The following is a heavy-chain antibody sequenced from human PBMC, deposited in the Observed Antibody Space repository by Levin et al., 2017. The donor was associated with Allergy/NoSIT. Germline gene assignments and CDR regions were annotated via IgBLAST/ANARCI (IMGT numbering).Heavy chain of an antibody. CDR3: SRAEDY. CDR1: GFTFSTYW. J-gene: IGHJ4*02. Sequence: GESLKISCAASGFTFSTYWMSWVRQAPGKGLEWVANIKTDGSAKFCVDSVKGRFTISRDNAKNSLYLQMNSLRAEDTAVYYCSRAEDYWGQGTLVTVSS. V-gene: IGHV3-7*01. CDR2: IKTDGSAK.